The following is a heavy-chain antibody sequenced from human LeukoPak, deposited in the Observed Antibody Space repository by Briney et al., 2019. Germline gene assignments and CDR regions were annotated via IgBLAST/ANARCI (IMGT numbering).Heavy chain of an antibody. Sequence: ASVKVSCNASGYTFTSYAMTWERQAPGHGLEWMGWINTNTGNPTYAQDFTGRFVFSLDTSVSTAYLQVSSLKAEDTAVYYCARVVAVAGRGGVFDYWGQGTLVTVSS. V-gene: IGHV7-4-1*02. J-gene: IGHJ4*02. CDR1: GYTFTSYA. CDR2: INTNTGNP. CDR3: ARVVAVAGRGGVFDY. D-gene: IGHD6-19*01.